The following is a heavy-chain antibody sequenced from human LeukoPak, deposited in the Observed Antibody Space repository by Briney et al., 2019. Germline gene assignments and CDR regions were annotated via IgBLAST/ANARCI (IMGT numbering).Heavy chain of an antibody. D-gene: IGHD2-2*01. J-gene: IGHJ3*02. V-gene: IGHV1-46*01. CDR1: GYTFTSYY. Sequence: ASVKVCCKASGYTFTSYYMHWVRQAPGQGLEWMGIINPSGGSTSYAQKFQGRVTMTRDTSTSTVYMELSSLRSEDTAVYYCASPRALYCSSTSCQTANGAFDIWGQGTMVTVSS. CDR2: INPSGGST. CDR3: ASPRALYCSSTSCQTANGAFDI.